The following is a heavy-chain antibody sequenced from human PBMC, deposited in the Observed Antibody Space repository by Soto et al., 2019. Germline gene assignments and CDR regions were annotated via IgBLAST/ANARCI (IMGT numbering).Heavy chain of an antibody. Sequence: SETLSLTCAVSGGSISSGTFSWTWIRQPPGKGLEFIGSISYSGGTYYNPSHKSRVTISLDRSKNQFSLNLSSVAAADTAMYYCARATFFRKAYYAATDYYFFDYWGQGTLVTVSS. CDR2: ISYSGGT. D-gene: IGHD2-15*01. V-gene: IGHV4-30-2*01. CDR1: GGSISSGTFS. J-gene: IGHJ4*02. CDR3: ARATFFRKAYYAATDYYFFDY.